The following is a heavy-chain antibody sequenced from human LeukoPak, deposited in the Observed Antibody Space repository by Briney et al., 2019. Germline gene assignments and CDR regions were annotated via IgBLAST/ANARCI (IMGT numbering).Heavy chain of an antibody. J-gene: IGHJ5*02. Sequence: GASVKVSCKASGYTFTSYAMNWVRQAPGQGLEWMGWINPNSGGTNYAQKFQGRVTMTRDTSISTAYMELSRLRSDDTAVYYCARGRDYYGSRSYPARFDPWGQGTLVTVSS. CDR2: INPNSGGT. CDR3: ARGRDYYGSRSYPARFDP. CDR1: GYTFTSYA. D-gene: IGHD3-10*01. V-gene: IGHV1-2*02.